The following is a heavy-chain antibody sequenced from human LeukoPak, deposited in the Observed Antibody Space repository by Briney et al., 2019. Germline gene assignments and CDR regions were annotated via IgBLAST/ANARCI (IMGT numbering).Heavy chain of an antibody. J-gene: IGHJ4*02. CDR3: ARSYGDYLFDY. D-gene: IGHD4-17*01. CDR2: ISSSSSTI. Sequence: GGFLRLSCAASGFTFSSYSMNWVRQAPGKGLEWVSYISSSSSTIYYADSVKGRFTISRDNAKNSLYLQMNSLRAEDTAVYYCARSYGDYLFDYWGQGTLVTVSS. V-gene: IGHV3-48*04. CDR1: GFTFSSYS.